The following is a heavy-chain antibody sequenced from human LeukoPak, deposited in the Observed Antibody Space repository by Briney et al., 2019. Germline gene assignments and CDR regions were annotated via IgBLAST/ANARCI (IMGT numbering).Heavy chain of an antibody. D-gene: IGHD3-10*01. CDR3: ARRTSRGGLFDY. CDR2: TYYSDNT. V-gene: IGHV4-39*01. CDR1: GGSIRSSSDY. Sequence: KASETLSLTCSVCGGSIRSSSDYGGWIRRPPGKGLEWIGSTYYSDNTYYTPSLKRRVTISVDTSKNQFSLGLSSVTAADTAVYYCARRTSRGGLFDYWGQGTLVTVSS. J-gene: IGHJ4*02.